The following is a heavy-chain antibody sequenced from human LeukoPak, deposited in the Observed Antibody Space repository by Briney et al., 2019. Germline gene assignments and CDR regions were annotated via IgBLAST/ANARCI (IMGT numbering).Heavy chain of an antibody. CDR1: GFTVSSNY. J-gene: IGHJ4*02. CDR3: ARARRDGYNYEVYYFDY. Sequence: PGGSLRLSCAASGFTVSSNYMSWVRQAPGKGLEWVSVIYSGGSTYYADSVKGRFTISRDNSKNTLYLQMNSLRAEDTAVYYCARARRDGYNYEVYYFDYWGQGTLVTVSS. V-gene: IGHV3-66*01. D-gene: IGHD5-24*01. CDR2: IYSGGST.